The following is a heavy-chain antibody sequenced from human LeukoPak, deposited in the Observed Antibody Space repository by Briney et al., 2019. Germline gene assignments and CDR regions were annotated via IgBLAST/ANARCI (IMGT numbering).Heavy chain of an antibody. V-gene: IGHV4-39*01. Sequence: SETLSLTCTVSGGSITSSSYYWGWIRQPPGKGLEWIGSVYYSGSTYHNPSLKSRVTISVDTSKNQFSLKLSSVTAADTAVYYCASGYYDSSGYYYPFDYWGQGTLVTVYS. CDR2: VYYSGST. CDR3: ASGYYDSSGYYYPFDY. D-gene: IGHD3-22*01. CDR1: GGSITSSSYY. J-gene: IGHJ4*02.